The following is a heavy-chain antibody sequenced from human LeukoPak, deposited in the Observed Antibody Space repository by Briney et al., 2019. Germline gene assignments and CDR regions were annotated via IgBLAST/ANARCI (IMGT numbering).Heavy chain of an antibody. J-gene: IGHJ6*03. CDR3: ARRSGSYSGTGYYYYYMDV. Sequence: GGSLRLSCAASGFTFSSFSMNWVRQAPGKGLEWVSSISISSSYIENADSLKGRFTISRDNAKNSLYLQMNSLRAEDTAVYYCARRSGSYSGTGYYYYYMDVWGKGTTVTVSS. CDR1: GFTFSSFS. V-gene: IGHV3-21*01. CDR2: ISISSSYI. D-gene: IGHD1-26*01.